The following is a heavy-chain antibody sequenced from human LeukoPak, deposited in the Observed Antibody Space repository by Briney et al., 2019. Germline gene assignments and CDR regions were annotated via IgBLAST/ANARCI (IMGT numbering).Heavy chain of an antibody. CDR1: GFTFSDYY. J-gene: IGHJ4*02. CDR2: ISSSGSTI. CDR3: ARPPIEGWGYTIDY. Sequence: MLGGSLRLSCAASGFTFSDYYMSWIRQAPGKGLEWVSYISSSGSTIYYADSVKGRFTISRDNAKNSLYLQMNSLRAEDTAVYYCARPPIEGWGYTIDYWGQGTLVTVSS. V-gene: IGHV3-11*01. D-gene: IGHD3-16*01.